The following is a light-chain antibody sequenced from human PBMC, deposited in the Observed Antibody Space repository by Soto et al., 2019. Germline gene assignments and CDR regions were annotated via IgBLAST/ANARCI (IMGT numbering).Light chain of an antibody. V-gene: IGKV1-39*01. Sequence: DIQMTQSPSSLSASVGDRFTITCRASQYISSYLSWYQQKPGKAPKLLIYAASSLQSGVPSRFSGSGSGTGFTVTISSLQPEDFATYYCQQSYSTPQTFGQGTKVDIK. CDR3: QQSYSTPQT. J-gene: IGKJ1*01. CDR2: AAS. CDR1: QYISSY.